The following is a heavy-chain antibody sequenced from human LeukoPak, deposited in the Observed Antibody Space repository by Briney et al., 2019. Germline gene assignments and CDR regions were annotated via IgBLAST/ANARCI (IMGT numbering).Heavy chain of an antibody. J-gene: IGHJ6*03. CDR2: IIPIFGTA. CDR1: GGTFSSYA. V-gene: IGHV1-69*13. Sequence: SVKVSCKASGGTFSSYAISWVRQAPGQGLEWMGGIIPIFGTANYAQKFQGRVTITADESTSTAYMELSSLRSEDTAVYYCARGPLGELSGYYYYYMDVWGKGTTVTVSS. D-gene: IGHD3-16*02. CDR3: ARGPLGELSGYYYYYMDV.